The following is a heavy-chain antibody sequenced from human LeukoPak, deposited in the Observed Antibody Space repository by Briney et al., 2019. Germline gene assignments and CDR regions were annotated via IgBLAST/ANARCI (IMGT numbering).Heavy chain of an antibody. Sequence: GGSLRLSCAASGFTVSSNYMSWVRQAPGKGLEWVSVIYSGGSTYYADSVKGRFTISRDNSKNTLYLQMNSLRAEDTAVYYCASSHSSSWYGDCFDPWGQGTLVTVSS. CDR2: IYSGGST. D-gene: IGHD6-13*01. V-gene: IGHV3-66*01. J-gene: IGHJ5*02. CDR1: GFTVSSNY. CDR3: ASSHSSSWYGDCFDP.